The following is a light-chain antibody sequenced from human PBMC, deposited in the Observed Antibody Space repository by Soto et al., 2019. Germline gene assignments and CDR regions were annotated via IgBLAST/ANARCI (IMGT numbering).Light chain of an antibody. J-gene: IGLJ1*01. CDR1: SSDVGGYNY. Sequence: QSALTQPASVSGSPGQSITISCTGTSSDVGGYNYVSWYQHHPGKAPKLLIYDVNSRPSGVSDRFSGPKSGNTASLTISGLQAEDEADYYCSSYTSSSTEVFGTGTKVTVL. CDR2: DVN. CDR3: SSYTSSSTEV. V-gene: IGLV2-14*03.